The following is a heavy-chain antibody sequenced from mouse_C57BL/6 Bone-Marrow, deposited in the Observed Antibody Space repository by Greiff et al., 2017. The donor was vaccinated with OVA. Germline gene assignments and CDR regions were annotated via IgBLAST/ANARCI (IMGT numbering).Heavy chain of an antibody. V-gene: IGHV1-82*01. CDR1: GYAFSSSW. CDR2: IYPGDGDT. J-gene: IGHJ2*01. D-gene: IGHD2-3*01. CDR3: ARHEDGYYASYFDY. Sequence: VQLQQSGPALVKPGASVKISCTASGYAFSSSWMNWVKQRPGKGLEWIGRIYPGDGDTNYNGTFKGKATLTADKSSSTAYMQLSSLTSEDSAVYFCARHEDGYYASYFDYWCQGTTLTVTS.